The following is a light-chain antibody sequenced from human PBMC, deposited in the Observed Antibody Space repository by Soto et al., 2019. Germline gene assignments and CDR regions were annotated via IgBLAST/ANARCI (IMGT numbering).Light chain of an antibody. CDR2: GAS. V-gene: IGKV3-15*01. J-gene: IGKJ2*01. CDR3: QVRFT. Sequence: EMVLTQSPATLSVSPGERVTLPCRASQSASREMAWYQQRPGQPPRLLIYGASTRATGVPARFSGSGSGTEFTLTISSLQHEDSALYYSQVRFTFGQGTKLEIK. CDR1: QSASRE.